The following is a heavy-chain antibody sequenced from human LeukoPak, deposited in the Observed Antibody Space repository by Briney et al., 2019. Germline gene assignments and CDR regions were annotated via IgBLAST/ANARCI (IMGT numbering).Heavy chain of an antibody. D-gene: IGHD3-10*01. CDR1: GYTFTGYY. J-gene: IGHJ4*02. CDR3: ARADQTYYGSGMALDY. CDR2: INPNSGGT. Sequence: GASVKVSCKASGYTFTGYYMHWVRQAPGQGLEWMGWINPNSGGTNYAQKFQGRVTMTRDTSISTAYMELSRLRSDDTAVYYCARADQTYYGSGMALDYWGQGTLVTVSS. V-gene: IGHV1-2*02.